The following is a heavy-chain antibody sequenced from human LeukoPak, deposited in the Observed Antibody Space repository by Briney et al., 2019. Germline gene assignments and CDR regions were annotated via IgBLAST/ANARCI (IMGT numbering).Heavy chain of an antibody. Sequence: PSETLSLTCIVSGGSISSSIYYWAWVRQPPGKGLEWIGTVFYNGATQYSPSLRSRVTISIDTSTNQFSLKLTSVTAADTALYYCARVGYSYGFRDYWGQGTLSTVSS. V-gene: IGHV4-39*07. CDR3: ARVGYSYGFRDY. J-gene: IGHJ4*02. CDR2: VFYNGAT. D-gene: IGHD5-18*01. CDR1: GGSISSSIYY.